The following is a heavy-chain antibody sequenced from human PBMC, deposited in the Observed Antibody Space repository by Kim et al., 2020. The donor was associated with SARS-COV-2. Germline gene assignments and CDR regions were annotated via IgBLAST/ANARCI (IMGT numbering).Heavy chain of an antibody. CDR3: ARGDYDSSGLLDY. V-gene: IGHV7-4-1*02. Sequence: YAQGFTGRFVFSLDTSVSTAYLQISSLKAEDTAVYYCARGDYDSSGLLDYWGQGTLVTVSS. J-gene: IGHJ4*02. D-gene: IGHD3-22*01.